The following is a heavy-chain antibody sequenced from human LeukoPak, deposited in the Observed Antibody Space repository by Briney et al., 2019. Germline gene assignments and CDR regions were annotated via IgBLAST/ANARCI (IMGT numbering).Heavy chain of an antibody. D-gene: IGHD4-23*01. V-gene: IGHV3-23*01. CDR1: GFTFSSYA. Sequence: PGGSLRLSCAASGFTFSSYAMSWVRQAPGKGLEWVSAISGSGGSTYYADSVKGRFTISRDNSKNTLYLQMNSLRAEDTAVYYCAKDLGGNSYDGYYYGMDVWGQGTTVTVSS. CDR3: AKDLGGNSYDGYYYGMDV. J-gene: IGHJ6*02. CDR2: ISGSGGST.